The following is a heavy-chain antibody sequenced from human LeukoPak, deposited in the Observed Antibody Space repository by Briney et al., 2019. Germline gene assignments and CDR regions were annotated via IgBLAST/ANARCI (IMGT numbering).Heavy chain of an antibody. D-gene: IGHD6-19*01. CDR2: IYPRDSNT. V-gene: IGHV5-51*01. CDR1: GYRFSTYC. CDR3: ARIGVAVSGRLDY. J-gene: IGHJ4*02. Sequence: GESLQISCKGSGYRFSTYCIGWVRQMPGKGLEWMGIIYPRDSNTTYSPSFQGQVTISADKSISTAYLQWSSLKASDTAMYYCARIGVAVSGRLDYWGQGTLVTVSS.